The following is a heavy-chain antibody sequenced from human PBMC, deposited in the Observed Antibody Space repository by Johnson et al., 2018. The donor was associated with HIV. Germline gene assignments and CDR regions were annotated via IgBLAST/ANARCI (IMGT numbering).Heavy chain of an antibody. V-gene: IGHV3-20*04. CDR1: GFTFDDYG. D-gene: IGHD2-8*02. J-gene: IGHJ3*02. CDR3: ARSMYWPDAFDI. Sequence: VQLVESGGGVVRPGGSLRLSCAASGFTFDDYGMSWVRQAPGKGLEWVSGINWHGGSTGRADSVKGRFTISRENSKNTLYLQMNSLRGEDTAVYYCARSMYWPDAFDIGGQGTMVTVSS. CDR2: INWHGGST.